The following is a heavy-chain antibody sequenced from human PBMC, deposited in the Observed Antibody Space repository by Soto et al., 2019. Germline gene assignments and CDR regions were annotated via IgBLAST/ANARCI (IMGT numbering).Heavy chain of an antibody. CDR3: ARDMPSTYDFGSGYSSGEDAFEN. J-gene: IGHJ3*02. CDR1: GYTFTSYY. V-gene: IGHV1-46*01. Sequence: ASVKVSCKASGYTFTSYYMHWARQAPGQGLEWMGIINPSGGSTSYAQKFQGRVTMTRDTSTSTVYMERSSLRSEDTAVYYCARDMPSTYDFGSGYSSGEDAFENGGQGTMVTVSS. CDR2: INPSGGST. D-gene: IGHD3-3*01.